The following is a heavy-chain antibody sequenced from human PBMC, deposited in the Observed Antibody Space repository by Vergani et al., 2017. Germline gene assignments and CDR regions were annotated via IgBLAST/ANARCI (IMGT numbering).Heavy chain of an antibody. V-gene: IGHV4-59*08. Sequence: QVQLQESGPGLVKPSETLSLTCTVSGGSISSYYWSWIRQPPGKGLEWVGYIYYSGNTNYNPSLKSRVTIAVDTSKNQFSLKLSAVTAADTAVYYCARHIEVGATTWGFDYWGQGTLVTVSS. CDR1: GGSISSYY. CDR3: ARHIEVGATTWGFDY. D-gene: IGHD1-26*01. J-gene: IGHJ4*02. CDR2: IYYSGNT.